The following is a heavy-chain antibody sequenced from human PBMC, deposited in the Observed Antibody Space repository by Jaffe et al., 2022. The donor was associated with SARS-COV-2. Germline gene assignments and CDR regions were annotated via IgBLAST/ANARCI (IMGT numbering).Heavy chain of an antibody. V-gene: IGHV3-23*01. D-gene: IGHD2-2*01. CDR2: ISGSGGTT. CDR1: GFTFSSYA. CDR3: AKNPEVMPTYNWFDP. Sequence: EVQLLESGGGLVQPGGSLRLSCAASGFTFSSYAMSWVRQAPGKGLEWVSAISGSGGTTYFADSVKGRFTMSRDNSKNTVYLQMSSLRAEDTAVYYCAKNPEVMPTYNWFDPWGQGTLVTVSS. J-gene: IGHJ5*02.